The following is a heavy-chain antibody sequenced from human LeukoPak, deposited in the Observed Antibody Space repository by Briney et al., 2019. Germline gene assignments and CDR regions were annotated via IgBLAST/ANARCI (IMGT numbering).Heavy chain of an antibody. CDR3: AKDEAGGTPGYY. CDR1: GFTFRTYA. J-gene: IGHJ4*02. CDR2: ISGSGGST. D-gene: IGHD6-13*01. Sequence: GGSLRLSCAASGFTFRTYAMSWVRQAPGKGLEWVSAISGSGGSTYYADSVKGRLTISRDNSKNTLYLQMNSLRAEDTAVYYCAKDEAGGTPGYYWGQGTLVTVSS. V-gene: IGHV3-23*01.